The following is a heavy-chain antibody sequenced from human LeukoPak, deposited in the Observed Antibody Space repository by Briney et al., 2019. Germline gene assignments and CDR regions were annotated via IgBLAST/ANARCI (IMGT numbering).Heavy chain of an antibody. CDR3: ARAAWSATSKFDS. CDR1: GYTFTDYY. D-gene: IGHD6-13*01. Sequence: GASLKVSCEASGYTFTDYYLHWLRHDPGQGHECVLWINTNSSGTEYAQECQGRVTMTRDPSNSTAYLELSRLRPDDTAVYCCARAAWSATSKFDSWGEGTRVTVSS. CDR2: INTNSSGT. V-gene: IGHV1-2*02. J-gene: IGHJ5*01.